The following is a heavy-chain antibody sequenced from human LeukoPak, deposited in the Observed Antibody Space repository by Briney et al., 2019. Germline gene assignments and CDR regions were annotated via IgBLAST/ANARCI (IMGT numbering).Heavy chain of an antibody. CDR3: TRGTIQLTDY. CDR1: GFSFSTYW. D-gene: IGHD1-1*01. V-gene: IGHV3-7*01. Sequence: PGGSLRLSCAASGFSFSTYWMSWVRQVPEKGLEWVANIKQDGSDKYYVDSVKGRSTISRDNAKNSLYLQMNSLRAEDTAVYYCTRGTIQLTDYWGQGTLLTVSS. J-gene: IGHJ4*02. CDR2: IKQDGSDK.